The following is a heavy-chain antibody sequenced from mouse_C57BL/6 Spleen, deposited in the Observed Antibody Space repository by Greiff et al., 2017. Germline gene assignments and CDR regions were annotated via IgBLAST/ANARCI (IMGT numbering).Heavy chain of an antibody. Sequence: QVQLQQSGAELVRPGASVKLSCKASGYTFTDYYINWVKQRPGQGLEWIARIYPGSGNTYYNEKFKGKATLTAEKSSSTAYMQLSSLTSEDSAVYFCARGVYYGDYWGQGTTLTVSS. D-gene: IGHD2-1*01. CDR1: GYTFTDYY. CDR2: IYPGSGNT. J-gene: IGHJ2*01. V-gene: IGHV1-76*01. CDR3: ARGVYYGDY.